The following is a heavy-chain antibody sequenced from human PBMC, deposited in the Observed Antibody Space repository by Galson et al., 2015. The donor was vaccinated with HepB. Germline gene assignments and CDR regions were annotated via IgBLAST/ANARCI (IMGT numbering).Heavy chain of an antibody. CDR3: ARDPAEVAGSTGFFDY. CDR1: GFTFSSYA. J-gene: IGHJ4*02. D-gene: IGHD6-19*01. CDR2: ISYDGSNK. Sequence: SLRLSCAASGFTFSSYAMHWVRQAPGKGLEWVAVISYDGSNKYYADSVKGRFTISRDNSKNTLYLQMNSLRAEDTAVYYCARDPAEVAGSTGFFDYWGQGTLVTVSS. V-gene: IGHV3-30-3*01.